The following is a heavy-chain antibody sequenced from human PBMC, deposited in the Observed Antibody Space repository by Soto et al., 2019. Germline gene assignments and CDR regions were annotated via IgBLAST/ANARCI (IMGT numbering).Heavy chain of an antibody. CDR3: AKVSWFGELYQDAFDI. CDR2: ISYDGSNK. Sequence: PRLSCAASGFTFSSYGMHWVRQAPGKGLEWVAVISYDGSNKYYADSVKGRFTISRDNSKNTLYLQMNSLRAEDTAVYYCAKVSWFGELYQDAFDIWGQGTMVTVSS. J-gene: IGHJ3*02. CDR1: GFTFSSYG. V-gene: IGHV3-30*18. D-gene: IGHD3-10*01.